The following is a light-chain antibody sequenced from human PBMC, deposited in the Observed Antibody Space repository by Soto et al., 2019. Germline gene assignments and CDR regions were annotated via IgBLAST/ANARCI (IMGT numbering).Light chain of an antibody. J-gene: IGKJ5*01. Sequence: EIVLTQSPATLSLSPGERATLSCRASQNVRSYLAWYQQKPGQAPRLLIHDASRRETGIPDRFSVSGSVTDFTLPISSLEPEDSAVYYCQQRTNWPTSTFGQGTRLEIK. CDR1: QNVRSY. CDR2: DAS. CDR3: QQRTNWPTST. V-gene: IGKV3-11*01.